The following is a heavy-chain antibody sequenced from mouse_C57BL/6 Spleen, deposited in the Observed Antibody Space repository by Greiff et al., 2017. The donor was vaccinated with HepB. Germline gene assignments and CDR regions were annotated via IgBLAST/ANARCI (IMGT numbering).Heavy chain of an antibody. CDR1: GYAFSSSW. D-gene: IGHD1-1*01. CDR3: ARCPLITRGFDY. Sequence: VKLMESGPELVKPGASVKISCKASGYAFSSSWMNWVKQRPGKGLEWIGRIYPGDGDTNYNGKFKGKATLTADKSSSTAYMQLSSLTSEDSAVYFCARCPLITRGFDYWGQGTTLTVSS. V-gene: IGHV1-82*01. J-gene: IGHJ2*01. CDR2: IYPGDGDT.